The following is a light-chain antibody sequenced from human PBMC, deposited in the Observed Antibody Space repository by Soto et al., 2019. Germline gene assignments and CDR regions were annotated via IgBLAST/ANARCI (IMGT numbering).Light chain of an antibody. CDR1: SSDVGSYNR. CDR2: EVT. V-gene: IGLV2-18*02. J-gene: IGLJ1*01. CDR3: GSYTSTSTYV. Sequence: QSALTQPPSVSGSPGQSVSISCTGTSSDVGSYNRVSWYQQPPGTAPKLIIYEVTKRPSGVPDRFAGSKSGNSASLTISGLQAEDEADYYCGSYTSTSTYVFRTGTKVPVL.